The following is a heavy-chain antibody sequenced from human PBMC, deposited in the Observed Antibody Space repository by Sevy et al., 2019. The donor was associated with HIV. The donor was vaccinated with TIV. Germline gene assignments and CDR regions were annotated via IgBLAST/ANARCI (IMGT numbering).Heavy chain of an antibody. V-gene: IGHV3-21*01. D-gene: IGHD6-13*01. J-gene: IGHJ6*02. CDR3: AREEYKRGIAAAGTAPMLYYYGMDV. CDR2: ISSSSSYI. Sequence: GGSLRLSCAASGFTFSSYSMNWVRQAPGKGLEWVSSISSSSSYIYYADSVKGRFTISREKAKNSLYLQMNSLRAEDTAGYYCAREEYKRGIAAAGTAPMLYYYGMDVWGQGTTVTVSS. CDR1: GFTFSSYS.